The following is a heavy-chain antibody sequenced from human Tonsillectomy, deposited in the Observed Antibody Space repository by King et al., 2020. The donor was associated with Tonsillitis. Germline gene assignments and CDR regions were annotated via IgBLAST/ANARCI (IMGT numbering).Heavy chain of an antibody. V-gene: IGHV2-26*01. CDR2: IFSNDQQ. D-gene: IGHD2-2*02. Sequence: TLKESGPVLVKPTETLTLTCTVSVFSLSNAKIGVSWLRQPPGKPLEWLAHIFSNDQQSYSTTLKGGHTTSKDTSKSQVVLNMTNIYPVDTATYYCARILCSSTSCYTYYYYYGMDVWGQGTTVTVSS. CDR3: ARILCSSTSCYTYYYYYGMDV. CDR1: VFSLSNAKIG. J-gene: IGHJ6*02.